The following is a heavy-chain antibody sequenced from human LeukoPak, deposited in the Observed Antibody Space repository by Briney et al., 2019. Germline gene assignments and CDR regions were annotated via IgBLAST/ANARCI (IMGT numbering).Heavy chain of an antibody. CDR3: ARHYAQGGY. Sequence: GGSLRLSCAASGFTFSSYSMNWVRQAPGRGLEWVSYISSSSSTIYYADSVKGRFTISRDNAKNSLYLQMNSLRAEDTAVYYCARHYAQGGYWGQGTLLTVSS. V-gene: IGHV3-48*01. CDR1: GFTFSSYS. J-gene: IGHJ4*02. CDR2: ISSSSSTI. D-gene: IGHD3-16*01.